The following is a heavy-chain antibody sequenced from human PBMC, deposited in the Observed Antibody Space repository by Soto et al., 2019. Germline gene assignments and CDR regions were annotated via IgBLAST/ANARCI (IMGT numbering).Heavy chain of an antibody. CDR1: GFTSSSYA. D-gene: IGHD3-22*01. J-gene: IGHJ3*02. V-gene: IGHV3-23*01. CDR2: ISGSGGGT. CDR3: AKDRTITMIVVPHAFDI. Sequence: GSLRLSCAASGFTSSSYAMSGVRQAPGKGLEWVSTISGSGGGTYYADSVKGRFTISRDNSKNTFYLQMNNLRAEGTAVYYCAKDRTITMIVVPHAFDIWGQGTMVTVSS.